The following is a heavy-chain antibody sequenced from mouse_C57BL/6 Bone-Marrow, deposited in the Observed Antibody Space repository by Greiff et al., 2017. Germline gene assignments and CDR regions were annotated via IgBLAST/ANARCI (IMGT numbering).Heavy chain of an antibody. CDR1: GFNIKDDY. CDR2: IDPENGDT. V-gene: IGHV14-4*01. D-gene: IGHD2-4*01. J-gene: IGHJ4*01. Sequence: VQLKQSGAELVRPGASVKLSCTASGFNIKDDYMHWVKQRPDQGLEWIGWIDPENGDTEYASKFQGKATITADTSSNTAYLQLSSLTSEDPAVYYCTTDYDYDEGGYAMDYWGQGTSVTVSS. CDR3: TTDYDYDEGGYAMDY.